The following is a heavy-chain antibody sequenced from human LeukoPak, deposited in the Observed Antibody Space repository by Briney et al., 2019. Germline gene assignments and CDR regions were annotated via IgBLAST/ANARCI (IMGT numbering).Heavy chain of an antibody. V-gene: IGHV3-23*01. D-gene: IGHD3-22*01. CDR3: AKDHFSGYYLANYYFDY. CDR2: ISGSGGST. Sequence: GGSLRLSCAASGFTFSSYAMSWVRQAPGKGLEWVSAISGSGGSTYYADSVKGRLTISRDNSKNTLYLQMNSLRAEDTAVYYCAKDHFSGYYLANYYFDYWGQGTLVTVFS. J-gene: IGHJ4*02. CDR1: GFTFSSYA.